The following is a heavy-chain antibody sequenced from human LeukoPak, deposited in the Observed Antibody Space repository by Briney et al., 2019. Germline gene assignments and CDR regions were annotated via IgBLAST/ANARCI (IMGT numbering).Heavy chain of an antibody. J-gene: IGHJ4*02. Sequence: ASVKVSCKAAGYTFTSYGISWERQAPGQGLGWVGWIIVYNGSSNYEYKLQGRVSITTYTSTSTTYMELRSLRSDETAVYYCESANYYDSSRYYPVVVGDLDYWGQGTLVTVSS. V-gene: IGHV1-18*01. D-gene: IGHD3-22*01. CDR2: IIVYNGSS. CDR1: GYTFTSYG. CDR3: ESANYYDSSRYYPVVVGDLDY.